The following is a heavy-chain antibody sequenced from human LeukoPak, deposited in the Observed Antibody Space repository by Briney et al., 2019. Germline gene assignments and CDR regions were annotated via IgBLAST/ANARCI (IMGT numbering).Heavy chain of an antibody. CDR2: IYYSGST. V-gene: IGHV4-59*01. Sequence: SETLSLTCTVSGGSISSYYWSWIRQPPGKGLERIGYIYYSGSTNYNPSLKSRVTISVDTSKNQFSLKLSSVTAADTAVYYCARELPSYGSGSYYIDYWGRGTLVTVSS. CDR1: GGSISSYY. J-gene: IGHJ4*02. CDR3: ARELPSYGSGSYYIDY. D-gene: IGHD3-10*01.